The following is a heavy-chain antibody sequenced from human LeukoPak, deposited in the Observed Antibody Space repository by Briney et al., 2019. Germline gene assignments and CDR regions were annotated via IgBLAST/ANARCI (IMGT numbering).Heavy chain of an antibody. CDR3: ARAVWFDP. CDR1: GYTFPSYF. CDR2: INPTGGST. V-gene: IGHV1-46*01. J-gene: IGHJ5*02. Sequence: ASVKVSCKASGYTFPSYFMHWVRQAPGQGLEWMGIINPTGGSTTYAQKFQGRVTMTRDTSTSTVYMELSSLRSEDTAVYYCARAVWFDPWGQGTLVTVSS.